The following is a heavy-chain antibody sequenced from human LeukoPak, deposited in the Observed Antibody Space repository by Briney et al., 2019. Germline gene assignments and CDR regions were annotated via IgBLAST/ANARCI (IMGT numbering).Heavy chain of an antibody. CDR1: GFTFSSYW. CDR2: IKQDGSEK. D-gene: IGHD6-13*01. Sequence: GGSPRLSCAASGFTFSSYWMSWVRQAPGKGLEWVANIKQDGSEKYYVDSVKSRFTISRDNAKNSLYLQMNSLRAEDTAVYYCARAWYSSSWMDVWGKGTTVTVSS. CDR3: ARAWYSSSWMDV. J-gene: IGHJ6*04. V-gene: IGHV3-7*01.